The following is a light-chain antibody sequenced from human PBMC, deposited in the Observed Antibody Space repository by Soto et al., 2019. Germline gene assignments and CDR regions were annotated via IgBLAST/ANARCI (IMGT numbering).Light chain of an antibody. Sequence: EIVLTQSPGTLSLSPGERATLSCRASQSVSNNYLAWYQQKPGQAPRLLIYNASKRATGVPARFSGGGSGTDFTLTISSLEPEDFAVYYCQQRATGWTFGQGTKVDIK. CDR1: QSVSNNY. V-gene: IGKV3D-20*02. J-gene: IGKJ1*01. CDR2: NAS. CDR3: QQRATGWT.